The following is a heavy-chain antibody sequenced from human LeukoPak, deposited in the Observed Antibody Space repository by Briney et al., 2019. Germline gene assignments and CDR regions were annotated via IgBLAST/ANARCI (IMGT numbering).Heavy chain of an antibody. Sequence: SETLSLTCSVSGGSISTYYWSWIRQPPGKGLEWIGNIYYSGSSYYNPSLKSRVTVSVDTAKNQLSLKLSSVTAADTAVYYCARQQYSTSSCDSWGQGTLGTVST. J-gene: IGHJ4*02. V-gene: IGHV4-59*01. D-gene: IGHD6-6*01. CDR3: ARQQYSTSSCDS. CDR2: IYYSGSS. CDR1: GGSISTYY.